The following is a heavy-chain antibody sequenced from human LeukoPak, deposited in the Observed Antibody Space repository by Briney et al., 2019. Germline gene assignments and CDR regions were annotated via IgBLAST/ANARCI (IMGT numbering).Heavy chain of an antibody. CDR2: ISGSGGST. D-gene: IGHD3-22*01. Sequence: GGSLRLSCAASGFTFSSYAMSWVRQAPGKGLEWVSAISGSGGSTYYADSVKGRFTISRDNAKNSLYLQMNSLRAEDTAAYYCAGCYDSSGYYWPYYYYYMDVWGKGTTVTVSS. J-gene: IGHJ6*03. V-gene: IGHV3-23*01. CDR3: AGCYDSSGYYWPYYYYYMDV. CDR1: GFTFSSYA.